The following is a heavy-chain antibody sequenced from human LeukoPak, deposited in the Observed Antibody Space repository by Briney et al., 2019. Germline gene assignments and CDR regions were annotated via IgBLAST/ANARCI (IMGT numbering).Heavy chain of an antibody. J-gene: IGHJ6*03. CDR3: ARCPVVPAAMEYYYYYYMDV. Sequence: ASVKVSCKASGGTFSSYAISWVRQAPGQGLEWMGGIIPIFGTANYAQKFQGRVTITADKSTSTAYMELSSLRSEDTAVYYCARCPVVPAAMEYYYYYYMDVWGKGTTVTVSS. CDR1: GGTFSSYA. D-gene: IGHD2-2*01. CDR2: IIPIFGTA. V-gene: IGHV1-69*06.